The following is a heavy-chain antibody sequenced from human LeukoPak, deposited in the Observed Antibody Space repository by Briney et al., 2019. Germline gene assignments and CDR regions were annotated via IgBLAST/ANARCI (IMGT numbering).Heavy chain of an antibody. J-gene: IGHJ4*02. CDR3: ARYSGYSSLVDY. Sequence: ASVKVSCKASGGTFSSYAISWVRQAPGQGLEWMGWISAYNGNTNYAQKLQGRVTMTTDTSTSTAYMELRSLRSDDTAVYYCARYSGYSSLVDYWGQGTLVTVSS. D-gene: IGHD6-19*01. CDR2: ISAYNGNT. CDR1: GGTFSSYA. V-gene: IGHV1-18*01.